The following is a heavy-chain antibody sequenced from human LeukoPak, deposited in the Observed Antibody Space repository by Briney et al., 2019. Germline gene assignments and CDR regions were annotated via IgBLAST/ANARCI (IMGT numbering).Heavy chain of an antibody. Sequence: PGGSLRLSCAASGFTFSSYAMSWVRQAPGKGLEWVANIKQDGSEKYYVDSVKGRFTISRDNAKNSLHLQMNSLRVEDTAVYYCARDKEDYYYGMDVWGQGTTVTVSS. CDR2: IKQDGSEK. CDR1: GFTFSSYA. V-gene: IGHV3-7*01. CDR3: ARDKEDYYYGMDV. J-gene: IGHJ6*02.